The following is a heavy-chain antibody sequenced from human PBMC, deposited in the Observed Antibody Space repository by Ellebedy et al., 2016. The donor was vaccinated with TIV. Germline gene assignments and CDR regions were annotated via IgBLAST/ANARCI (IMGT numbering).Heavy chain of an antibody. D-gene: IGHD3-22*01. J-gene: IGHJ6*02. CDR2: ISAYNGNT. CDR3: ARPATYYYDSSGSHRYYYYGMDV. Sequence: ASVKVFCXASGYTFTSYGISWVRQAPGQGLEWMGWISAYNGNTNYAQKFQGRVTITADESTSTAYMELSSLRSEDTAVYYCARPATYYYDSSGSHRYYYYGMDVWGQGTTVTVSS. V-gene: IGHV1-18*01. CDR1: GYTFTSYG.